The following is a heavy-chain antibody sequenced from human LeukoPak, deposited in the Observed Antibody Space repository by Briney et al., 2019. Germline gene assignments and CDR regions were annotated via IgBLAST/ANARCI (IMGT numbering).Heavy chain of an antibody. CDR2: INHSGSN. J-gene: IGHJ6*03. V-gene: IGHV4-34*01. Sequence: SETLSLTCAVYRGCFSGYYWSWIRQPPGKGLEWIEEINHSGSNNYNPSLKSRVTISVDTSKNQFSLKLSSVTAADTAVYYCARGKRPGYYDSSGYYPYYYYYYMDVWGKGTTVTVSS. D-gene: IGHD3-22*01. CDR3: ARGKRPGYYDSSGYYPYYYYYYMDV. CDR1: RGCFSGYY.